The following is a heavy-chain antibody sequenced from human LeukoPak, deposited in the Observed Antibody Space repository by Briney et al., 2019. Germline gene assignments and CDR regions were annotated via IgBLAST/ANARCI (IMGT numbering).Heavy chain of an antibody. D-gene: IGHD1-26*01. J-gene: IGHJ4*02. Sequence: GESLKISCQASGYIFSNYWIGWVRQMPGKGLEWMAIIYPGDSETKYSPSFQGQVTISADKSISTAYLQWSSLKASDTAMYYCARLRYSGSYSFDYWGQGTLVTVSS. CDR3: ARLRYSGSYSFDY. CDR1: GYIFSNYW. V-gene: IGHV5-51*01. CDR2: IYPGDSET.